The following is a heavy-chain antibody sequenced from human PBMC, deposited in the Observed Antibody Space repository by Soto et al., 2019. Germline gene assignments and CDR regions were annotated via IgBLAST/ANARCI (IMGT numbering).Heavy chain of an antibody. V-gene: IGHV3-23*01. CDR2: ISGSGGST. Sequence: GGSLRLSCAASGFTFSSYAMSWVRQAPGKGLEWVSAISGSGGSTYYADSVKGRFTISRDNSKNTLYLQMNSLRAEDTAVYYCARPIFSSYYYGMDVWGQGTTVTVSS. D-gene: IGHD3-9*01. CDR1: GFTFSSYA. CDR3: ARPIFSSYYYGMDV. J-gene: IGHJ6*02.